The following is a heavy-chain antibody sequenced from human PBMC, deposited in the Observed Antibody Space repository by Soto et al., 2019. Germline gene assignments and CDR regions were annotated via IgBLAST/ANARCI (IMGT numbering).Heavy chain of an antibody. V-gene: IGHV4-4*02. CDR2: FYYSGST. J-gene: IGHJ4*02. CDR3: ARGGWKLFDY. Sequence: SETLSLTCAVSGGSISSSNWWSWVRQPPGKGLEWIGYFYYSGSTNYNPSLKSRVTISVDTSKNQFSLKLSSVTAADTAVYYCARGGWKLFDYWGQGTLVTVSS. D-gene: IGHD6-19*01. CDR1: GGSISSSNW.